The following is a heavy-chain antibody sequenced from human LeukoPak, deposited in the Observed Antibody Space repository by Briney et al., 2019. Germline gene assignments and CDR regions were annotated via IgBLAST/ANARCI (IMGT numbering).Heavy chain of an antibody. CDR3: GQFQQTGNYRFDY. CDR2: IYWDDTK. J-gene: IGHJ4*02. CDR1: GFSLNTDAVA. Sequence: SGPTLVSPTQTVTLTCTFSGFSLNTDAVAVGWIRQSPGKALEWLALIYWDDTKVYSPSLSSRLTITKDTSKSHVFLTMTNMDPVDKATYFCGQFQQTGNYRFDYWGQGTLVTVSS. D-gene: IGHD7-27*01. V-gene: IGHV2-5*02.